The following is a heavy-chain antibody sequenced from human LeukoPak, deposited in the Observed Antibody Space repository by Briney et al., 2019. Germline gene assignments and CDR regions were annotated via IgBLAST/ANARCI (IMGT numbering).Heavy chain of an antibody. V-gene: IGHV3-21*01. CDR2: ISSSSSYI. CDR1: GFTFSSYS. J-gene: IGHJ4*02. D-gene: IGHD2-15*01. CDR3: ARVRCSGGSCRYYFDY. Sequence: PGGSLRPSCAASGFTFSSYSMNWVRQAPGKGLEWVSSISSSSSYIYYADSVKGRFTISRDNAKNSLYLQMNSLRAEDTAVYYCARVRCSGGSCRYYFDYWGQGTLVTVSS.